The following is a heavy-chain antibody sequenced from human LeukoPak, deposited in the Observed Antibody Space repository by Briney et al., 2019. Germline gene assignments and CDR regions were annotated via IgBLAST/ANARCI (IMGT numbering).Heavy chain of an antibody. CDR1: GYTFISYD. CDR3: AREMRGGGYECCDFDR. D-gene: IGHD5-12*01. Sequence: ASVKVSCKASGYTFISYDINWVRQAPGQGLEWMGWMDPDNGNTGYAQKFQGRVTMTRDTSISTAYMELSSLRAEDTAVYYCAREMRGGGYECCDFDRWGQGTLVTVSS. J-gene: IGHJ5*02. CDR2: MDPDNGNT. V-gene: IGHV1-8*01.